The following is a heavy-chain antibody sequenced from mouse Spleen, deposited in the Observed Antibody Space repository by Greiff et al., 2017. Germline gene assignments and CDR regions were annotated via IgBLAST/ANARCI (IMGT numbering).Heavy chain of an antibody. Sequence: VAPSQSLSITCTVSGFSLTSYGVHWVRQPPGKGLEWLVVIWSDGSTNYNSALKSRLSISKDNSKSQVFLKMNSLQTDDTAMYYCARHERYGNAMDYWGQGTSVTVSS. CDR3: ARHERYGNAMDY. D-gene: IGHD2-10*02. CDR2: IWSDGST. V-gene: IGHV2-6-2*01. CDR1: GFSLTSYG. J-gene: IGHJ4*01.